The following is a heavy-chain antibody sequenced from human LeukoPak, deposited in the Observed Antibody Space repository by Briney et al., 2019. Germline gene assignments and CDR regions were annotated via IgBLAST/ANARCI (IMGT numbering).Heavy chain of an antibody. CDR2: IYYSGST. CDR1: GGSISSSSYY. J-gene: IGHJ4*02. CDR3: ARAMTTVTSLDY. V-gene: IGHV4-39*01. Sequence: SETLSLTCTVSGGSISSSSYYWGWIRQPPGKGLEWIGSIYYSGSTYYNPSLKSRVTISVDTSKNQFSLKLSSVTAADTAVYYCARAMTTVTSLDYWGQGTLVTVSS. D-gene: IGHD4-17*01.